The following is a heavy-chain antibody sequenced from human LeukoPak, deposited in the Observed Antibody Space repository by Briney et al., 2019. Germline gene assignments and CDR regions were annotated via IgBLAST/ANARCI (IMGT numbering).Heavy chain of an antibody. Sequence: SGGSLRLSCAASGFTFSNYDMHWVRQSPGKGLEWLSLIWSDGKIDQYAASVEGRITISRDNSKHTVYLQMNSLRGEDTAVYYCAKDPGTATRGFHMDVWGKGTRVTVSS. CDR1: GFTFSNYD. CDR2: IWSDGKID. CDR3: AKDPGTATRGFHMDV. J-gene: IGHJ6*03. V-gene: IGHV3-30*02. D-gene: IGHD6-13*01.